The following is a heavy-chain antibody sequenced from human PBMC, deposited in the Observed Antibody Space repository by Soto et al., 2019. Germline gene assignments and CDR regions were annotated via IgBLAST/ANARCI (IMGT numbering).Heavy chain of an antibody. CDR1: GSTFPKNA. CDR3: ASVAGRRTPLWDH. Sequence: QVQLVQSGAEVKKPGSSVKVSCKSSGSTFPKNAIHWVRQAPGQRPEWMGWINAGTGNTRYSQRFQDRVTITRNASASTAYLELGRLTSADTAVYYWASVAGRRTPLWDHWGQGTIVTVSA. J-gene: IGHJ4*02. V-gene: IGHV1-3*01. D-gene: IGHD6-19*01. CDR2: INAGTGNT.